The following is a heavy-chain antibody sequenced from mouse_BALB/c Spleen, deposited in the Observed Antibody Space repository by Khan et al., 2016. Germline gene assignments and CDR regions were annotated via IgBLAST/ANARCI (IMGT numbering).Heavy chain of an antibody. D-gene: IGHD2-2*01. CDR1: DYSITSDYA. Sequence: EVQLQESGPGLVKPSQSLSLTCNVTDYSITSDYAWNWIRQFPGNKLEWMGYISYSGSSSYNPSLKSRISVTRDTSKNQFFLQLNSVTTEDTATYYCARSPLYGYDPYYFDYWGQGTTLTVSS. V-gene: IGHV3-2*02. CDR2: ISYSGSS. CDR3: ARSPLYGYDPYYFDY. J-gene: IGHJ2*01.